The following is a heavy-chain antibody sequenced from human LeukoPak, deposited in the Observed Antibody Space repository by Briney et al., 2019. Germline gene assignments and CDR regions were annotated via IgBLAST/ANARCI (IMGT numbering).Heavy chain of an antibody. V-gene: IGHV3-23*01. D-gene: IGHD1-14*01. CDR2: IRGSGDGT. J-gene: IGHJ5*02. Sequence: PGGSLRLSCTSSGFTFSSDAMTWVRQAPGKGLEWVSSIRGSGDGTYYADSVRGRFTISRDNSKNTLYLQMNSLRAEDTAVYYCANKPAGFDPWGQGTLVTVSS. CDR3: ANKPAGFDP. CDR1: GFTFSSDA.